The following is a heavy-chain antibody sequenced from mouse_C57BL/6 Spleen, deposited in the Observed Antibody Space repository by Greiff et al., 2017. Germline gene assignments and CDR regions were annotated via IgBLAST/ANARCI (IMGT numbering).Heavy chain of an antibody. Sequence: QVQLQQSGPGLVQPSQSLSITCTVSGFSLTSYGVHWVRQPPGKGLEWLGVIWSGGSTDYNAAFISRLSISKDNSKSQVFFKMNSLQADDSAIYYCAIYCYGVAMDCWGQGTSVTGSS. J-gene: IGHJ4*01. CDR1: GFSLTSYG. V-gene: IGHV2-4*01. D-gene: IGHD1-1*01. CDR2: IWSGGST. CDR3: AIYCYGVAMDC.